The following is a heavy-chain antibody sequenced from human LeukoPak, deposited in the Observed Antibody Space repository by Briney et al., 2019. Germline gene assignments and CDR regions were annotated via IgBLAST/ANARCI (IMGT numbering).Heavy chain of an antibody. J-gene: IGHJ4*02. CDR1: GFTFSSHE. D-gene: IGHD2-15*01. V-gene: IGHV3-48*03. Sequence: QPGGSLRLSCAASGFTFSSHEMNWLRQAPGKGLEGVSYISSSGSAIYYAASVKGRFTISRDNAKNSLYLQMHSLRAEDTAVYFCARSTVAATIPIDYWGQGTLVTVSS. CDR3: ARSTVAATIPIDY. CDR2: ISSSGSAI.